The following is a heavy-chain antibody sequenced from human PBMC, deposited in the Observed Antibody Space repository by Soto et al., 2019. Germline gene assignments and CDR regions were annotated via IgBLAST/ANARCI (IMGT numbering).Heavy chain of an antibody. V-gene: IGHV1-69*13. J-gene: IGHJ4*02. CDR3: ARTYYYDSSGYPRWYFDY. Sequence: SVKVSCKASGGPFSSYAISWVRQAPGQGLEWMGGIIPIFGTANYAQKFQGRVTITAGESTSTAYMELSRLRSEDTAVYYCARTYYYDSSGYPRWYFDYWGQGSLVAASS. CDR1: GGPFSSYA. D-gene: IGHD3-22*01. CDR2: IIPIFGTA.